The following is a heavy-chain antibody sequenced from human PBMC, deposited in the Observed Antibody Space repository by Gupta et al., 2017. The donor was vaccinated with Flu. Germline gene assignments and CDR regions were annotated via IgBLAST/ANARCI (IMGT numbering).Heavy chain of an antibody. CDR1: GFTFSNAW. CDR2: IKSKTDGGTT. V-gene: IGHV3-15*01. J-gene: IGHJ4*02. Sequence: EVQLVESGGGLVKPGGSLRLSCAASGFTFSNAWMSWVRQAPGKGLEWVGRIKSKTDGGTTDYAAPVKGRFTISRDDSKNTLFLQMNSLKTEDTAVYYCTTGYCSGGSCYSDFDYWGQGTRGTVSS. CDR3: TTGYCSGGSCYSDFDY. D-gene: IGHD2-15*01.